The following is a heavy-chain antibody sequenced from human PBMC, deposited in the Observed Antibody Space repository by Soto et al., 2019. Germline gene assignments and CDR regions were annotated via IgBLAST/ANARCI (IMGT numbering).Heavy chain of an antibody. D-gene: IGHD4-17*01. CDR3: ARDRYGDYQKDY. CDR1: GFTFSSYS. Sequence: EVQLVESGGGLVQPGGSLRLSCAASGFTFSSYSMNWVRQAPGKGLEWVSYISSSSSTIYYADSVKGRFTISRDNAKNSLXXXXXXXXXEXXXXYYCARDRYGDYQKDYWGQGTLVTVSS. J-gene: IGHJ4*02. CDR2: ISSSSSTI. V-gene: IGHV3-48*01.